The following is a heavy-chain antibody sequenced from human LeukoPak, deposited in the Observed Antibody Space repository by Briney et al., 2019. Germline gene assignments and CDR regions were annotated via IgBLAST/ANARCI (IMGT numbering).Heavy chain of an antibody. D-gene: IGHD3-3*01. CDR1: GGSISSSSYY. CDR2: IYYSGSP. V-gene: IGHV4-39*01. Sequence: PSETLSLTCTVSGGSISSSSYYWGWIRQPPGKGLEWIGSIYYSGSPYCNPSLKSRVTISVDTSKNQFSLKLRSVTAADTAVYYCAGTYYDFWSGYYSRTYFDYWGQGTLVTVSS. J-gene: IGHJ4*02. CDR3: AGTYYDFWSGYYSRTYFDY.